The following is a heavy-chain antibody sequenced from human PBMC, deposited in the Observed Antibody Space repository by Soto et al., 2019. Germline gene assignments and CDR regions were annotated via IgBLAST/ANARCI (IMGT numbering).Heavy chain of an antibody. D-gene: IGHD2-15*01. CDR1: GFTFSSYA. CDR2: ISYDGSNK. CDR3: ARDGAGPLDV. Sequence: QVQLVESGGGVVQPGRSLRLSCAASGFTFSSYAMHWVRQAPGKGLDWMAVISYDGSNKYYADSVKGRFTISRDNSKNTLYLQMNSLRAEDTAVCYCARDGAGPLDVWGQGTTVTVSS. V-gene: IGHV3-30*04. J-gene: IGHJ6*02.